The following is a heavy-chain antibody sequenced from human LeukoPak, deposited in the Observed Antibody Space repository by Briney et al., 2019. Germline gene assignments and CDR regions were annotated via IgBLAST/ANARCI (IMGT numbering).Heavy chain of an antibody. J-gene: IGHJ4*02. V-gene: IGHV4-39*07. CDR1: GGSISSSNYY. D-gene: IGHD6-19*01. CDR3: ARSQGQWLGDFDY. Sequence: SETLSLPCTVSGGSISSSNYYWSWIRQPPGKGLEWIGEINHSGSTNYNPSLKSRVTISVDTSKNQFSLKLSSVTAADTAVYYCARSQGQWLGDFDYWGQGTLVTVSS. CDR2: INHSGST.